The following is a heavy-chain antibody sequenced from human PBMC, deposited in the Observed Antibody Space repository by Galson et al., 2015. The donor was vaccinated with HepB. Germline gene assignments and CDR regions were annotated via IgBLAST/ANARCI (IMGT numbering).Heavy chain of an antibody. J-gene: IGHJ4*02. CDR2: IIPIFGTA. CDR3: ARGGEFGEFELKHGPEFDY. CDR1: GGTFSSYA. Sequence: SVKVSCKASGGTFSSYAISWVRQAPGQGLEWMGGIIPIFGTANYAQKFQGRVTITADKSTSTAYMELSSLRSEDTAVYYCARGGEFGEFELKHGPEFDYWGQGTLVPVSS. V-gene: IGHV1-69*06. D-gene: IGHD3-10*01.